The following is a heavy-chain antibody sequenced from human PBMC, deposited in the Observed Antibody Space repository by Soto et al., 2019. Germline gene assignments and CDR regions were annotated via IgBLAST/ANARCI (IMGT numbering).Heavy chain of an antibody. V-gene: IGHV3-7*03. Sequence: PGGSLRLSCAASGFTFSRYWMSWVRQAPGKGLEWVANINQGGSETYYVDSVKGRFTISRDNSKNTLYLQMNSLRAEDTAVYYCARRGPGTYFDYWGQGTLVTGSS. J-gene: IGHJ4*02. CDR1: GFTFSRYW. CDR3: ARRGPGTYFDY. D-gene: IGHD6-13*01. CDR2: INQGGSET.